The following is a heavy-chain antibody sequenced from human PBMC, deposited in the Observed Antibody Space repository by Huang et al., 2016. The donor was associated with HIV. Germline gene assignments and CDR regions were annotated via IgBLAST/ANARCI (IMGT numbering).Heavy chain of an antibody. V-gene: IGHV1-69*01. Sequence: QVKLVQSGAEVKKPGSSVKVSCKASGGTFSSYGISWVRQAPGQGLEWRGGIIPIFGTAKYAQKFQDRVTITADESTSTTYMEVSSLRSEDTAVYYCARAPIAGGGRDFDEGAEYDYWGQGTLVTVSS. D-gene: IGHD6-13*01. CDR3: ARAPIAGGGRDFDEGAEYDY. CDR1: GGTFSSYG. J-gene: IGHJ4*02. CDR2: IIPIFGTA.